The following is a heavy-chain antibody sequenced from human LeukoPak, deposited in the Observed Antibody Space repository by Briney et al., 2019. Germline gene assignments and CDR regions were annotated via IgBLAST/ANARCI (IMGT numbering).Heavy chain of an antibody. Sequence: SETLSLTCSGSGGSISTYYWSWIRQPPGKGLEWIGYIHYSGSTKYNPSLKSRVTISVDTSKNQFSLELGSVTAADTAMYYCARSVATPGRPDYWGQGTLVTVSS. CDR1: GGSISTYY. V-gene: IGHV4-59*01. CDR2: IHYSGST. CDR3: ARSVATPGRPDY. J-gene: IGHJ4*02. D-gene: IGHD1-1*01.